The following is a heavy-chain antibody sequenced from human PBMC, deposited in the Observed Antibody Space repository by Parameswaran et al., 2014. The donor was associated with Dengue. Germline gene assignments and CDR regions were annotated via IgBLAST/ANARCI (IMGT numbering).Heavy chain of an antibody. J-gene: IGHJ5*02. D-gene: IGHD2-2*01. Sequence: WVRQAPGQGLEWMGWINPNSGGTNYAQKFQGRVTMTRDTSISTAYMELSRLRSDDTAVYYCARRNRRGSTSYDVWFDPWGQGTLVTVSS. CDR3: ARRNRRGSTSYDVWFDP. CDR2: INPNSGGT. V-gene: IGHV1-2*02.